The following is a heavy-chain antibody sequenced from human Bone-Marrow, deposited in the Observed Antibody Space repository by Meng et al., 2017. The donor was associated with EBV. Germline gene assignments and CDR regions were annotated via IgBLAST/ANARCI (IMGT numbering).Heavy chain of an antibody. CDR2: ISNSGTTI. V-gene: IGHV3-11*01. CDR3: ARGSGRWTFDY. J-gene: IGHJ4*02. D-gene: IGHD1-26*01. CDR1: GFIFSDPY. Sequence: VEVVESGGGLVKPGGSLRLYCAASGFIFSDPYMTWIRQTPGKGLEWISYISNSGTTIKYADSVKGRFTISRDNAKNSLYLQLNSLRVDDTAVYYCARGSGRWTFDYWGQGTLVTVSS.